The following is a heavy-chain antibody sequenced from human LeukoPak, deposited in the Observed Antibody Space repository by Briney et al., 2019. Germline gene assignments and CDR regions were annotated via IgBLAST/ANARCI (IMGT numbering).Heavy chain of an antibody. CDR2: IYPGDSDT. J-gene: IGHJ3*02. Sequence: GESLKISCKGSGYSFTSYWIGWVRQMPGKGLEWMGIIYPGDSDTRYSPSFQGQVTISADKSISTAYLQWSSLKASDTAMYYCARSLTPLAYCGGDCYPYDAFDIWGQGTMVTVSS. CDR1: GYSFTSYW. CDR3: ARSLTPLAYCGGDCYPYDAFDI. D-gene: IGHD2-21*02. V-gene: IGHV5-51*01.